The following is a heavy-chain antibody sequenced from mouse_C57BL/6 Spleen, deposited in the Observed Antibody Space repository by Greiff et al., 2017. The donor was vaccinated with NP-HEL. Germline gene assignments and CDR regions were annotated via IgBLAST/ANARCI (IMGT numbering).Heavy chain of an antibody. Sequence: VQLQQSGPELVKPGASVKISCKASGYTFTDYYMNWVKQSHGKSLEWIGDINPNNGGTSYNQKFKGKATLTVDKSSSTAYMELRSLTSEDSAVYYCAREVTGTFAYWGQGTLVTVSA. D-gene: IGHD4-1*01. CDR2: INPNNGGT. CDR1: GYTFTDYY. J-gene: IGHJ3*01. V-gene: IGHV1-26*01. CDR3: AREVTGTFAY.